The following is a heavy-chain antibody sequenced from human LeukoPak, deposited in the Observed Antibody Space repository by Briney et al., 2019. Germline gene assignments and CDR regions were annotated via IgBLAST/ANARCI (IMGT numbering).Heavy chain of an antibody. CDR2: IIPIFGTA. CDR1: GGTFSSYA. CDR3: ARFRASSSWLDVFDI. V-gene: IGHV1-69*06. J-gene: IGHJ3*02. D-gene: IGHD6-13*01. Sequence: SVKVSCKASGGTFSSYAISWVRQAPGQGLEWMGGIIPIFGTANYAQKFQGRVTITADKSTSTAYMELSSLRSEDTAVYYCARFRASSSWLDVFDIWGQGTMVTVSS.